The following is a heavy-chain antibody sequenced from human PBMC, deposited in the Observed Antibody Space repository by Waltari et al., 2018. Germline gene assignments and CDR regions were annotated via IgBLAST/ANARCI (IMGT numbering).Heavy chain of an antibody. V-gene: IGHV3-64*01. CDR2: IRSNGLST. J-gene: IGHJ4*02. D-gene: IGHD2-21*01. CDR1: GFTFSTYT. CDR3: ARASAYCGGDCYFDY. Sequence: EVQLVESGGGLVQPGGSLRLSCAASGFTFSTYTMPWVRQAPGKGLEFVSAIRSNGLSTYYANSVKGRFTISRDNFKNTLYLQMGSLKTEDMAVYYCARASAYCGGDCYFDYWGRGTLVTVSS.